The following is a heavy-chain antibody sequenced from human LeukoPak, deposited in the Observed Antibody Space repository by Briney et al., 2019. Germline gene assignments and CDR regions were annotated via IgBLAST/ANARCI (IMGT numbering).Heavy chain of an antibody. Sequence: PGGSLRLSCAASGFTFSSYSMSWVRQAPGKGLEWVSAISGSGGSTYYADPVKGRFTTSRDNSKNTLYLQMNSLRAEDTAVYYCAKVDQYDGSGSYYPDYWGQGTLVTVSS. D-gene: IGHD3-10*01. CDR3: AKVDQYDGSGSYYPDY. J-gene: IGHJ4*02. CDR1: GFTFSSYS. CDR2: ISGSGGST. V-gene: IGHV3-23*01.